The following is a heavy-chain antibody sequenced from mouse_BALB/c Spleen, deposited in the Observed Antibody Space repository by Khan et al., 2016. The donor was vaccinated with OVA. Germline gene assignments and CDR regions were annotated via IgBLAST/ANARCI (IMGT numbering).Heavy chain of an antibody. D-gene: IGHD1-1*01. CDR1: GYSITGGYS. J-gene: IGHJ1*01. CDR2: IHYSGST. CDR3: ARSGTTVVAYWYFDV. V-gene: IGHV3-1*02. Sequence: EVELVESGPDLVKPSQSLSLTCTVTGYSITGGYSWHWIRQFPGNKLEWMGYIHYSGSTNYNPSLKSRISITRDTSKHQFFLPLNSVTTEDTATYYCARSGTTVVAYWYFDVWGAGTTVTVSS.